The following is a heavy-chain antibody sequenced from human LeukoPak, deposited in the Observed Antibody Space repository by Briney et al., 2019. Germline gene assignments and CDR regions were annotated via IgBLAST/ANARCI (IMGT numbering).Heavy chain of an antibody. CDR2: ISYDGSNK. CDR1: GFTFSYYT. J-gene: IGHJ4*02. D-gene: IGHD3-22*01. Sequence: PPGGSLRLSCAASGFTFSYYTMHWVRQAPGKGLEWVAVISYDGSNKYYADSVKGRFTISRDNSKNTLYLQMNSLRAEDTAVYYCARVLNYYDSSGYYFSYWGQGTLVTVSS. V-gene: IGHV3-30-3*01. CDR3: ARVLNYYDSSGYYFSY.